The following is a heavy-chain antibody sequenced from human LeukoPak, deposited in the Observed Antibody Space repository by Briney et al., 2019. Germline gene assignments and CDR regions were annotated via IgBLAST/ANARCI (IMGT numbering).Heavy chain of an antibody. Sequence: SETLSLTCTVSDSSITSTYYWAWFRQPPGKGLEWIATVFRLQTVRTFYNPSLESRVTMSLDPSQNQFSLNLTSVTAADAALYFCARVLHAPYLIDSWGQGTLVTVSS. CDR2: VFRLQTVRT. CDR3: ARVLHAPYLIDS. J-gene: IGHJ4*02. CDR1: DSSITSTYY. V-gene: IGHV4-38-2*02. D-gene: IGHD2-8*01.